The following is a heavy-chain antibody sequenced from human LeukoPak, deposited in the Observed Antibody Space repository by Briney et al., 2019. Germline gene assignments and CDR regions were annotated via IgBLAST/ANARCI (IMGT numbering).Heavy chain of an antibody. D-gene: IGHD6-19*01. J-gene: IGHJ4*02. CDR1: GGSFSGYY. CDR3: ARGRSKRGYSSGWSFFY. Sequence: SETLSLTCAVYGGSFSGYYWSWIRQPPGKGLEWIGEINHSGSTNYNPSLKSRVTISVDTSKNQFSLKLSSVTAADTAVYYCARGRSKRGYSSGWSFFYWGQGTLVTASS. V-gene: IGHV4-34*01. CDR2: INHSGST.